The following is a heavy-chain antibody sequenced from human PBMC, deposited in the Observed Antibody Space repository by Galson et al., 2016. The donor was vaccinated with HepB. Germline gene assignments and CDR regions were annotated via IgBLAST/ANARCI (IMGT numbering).Heavy chain of an antibody. D-gene: IGHD2-2*01. V-gene: IGHV3-11*01. CDR3: ARGLRAGSCSTTTCDGTYDM. CDR1: GFPFSDYY. Sequence: SLRLSCAASGFPFSDYYMSWVRQAPGKGLEWLSHMTGSGSTIHYADSVKGRFTASRDNAKSPLFLHLNSLSAEDTALYYCARGLRAGSCSTTTCDGTYDMWGQGTMVTVSS. CDR2: MTGSGSTI. J-gene: IGHJ3*02.